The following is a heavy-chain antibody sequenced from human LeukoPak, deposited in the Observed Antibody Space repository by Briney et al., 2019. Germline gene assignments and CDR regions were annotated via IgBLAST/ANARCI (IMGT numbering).Heavy chain of an antibody. Sequence: PSETLSLTCTVSGYSINSYYWNWIRQPPGKGLEWIGYIYYSGGTNYNPSLKSRVTIAVDTSKNQFSLKLSSVTAADTAVYYCARRAAAVGTYYMDVWGKGTTVTASS. CDR3: ARRAAAVGTYYMDV. CDR1: GYSINSYY. CDR2: IYYSGGT. V-gene: IGHV4-59*01. D-gene: IGHD6-13*01. J-gene: IGHJ6*03.